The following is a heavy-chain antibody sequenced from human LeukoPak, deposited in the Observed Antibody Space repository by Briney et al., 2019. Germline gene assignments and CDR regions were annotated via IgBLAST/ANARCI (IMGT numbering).Heavy chain of an antibody. CDR3: AREKADNDLDY. CDR1: GFTFSSYK. Sequence: GGSLRLSCAVSGFTFSSYKMNWVRQAPGKGLEWVSAISGDSSTIYYADSVKGRFIISRDNAKNSLFLQMNSLRAEDTAVYYCAREKADNDLDYWGQGTLVTVSS. CDR2: ISGDSSTI. V-gene: IGHV3-48*01. D-gene: IGHD3-3*01. J-gene: IGHJ4*02.